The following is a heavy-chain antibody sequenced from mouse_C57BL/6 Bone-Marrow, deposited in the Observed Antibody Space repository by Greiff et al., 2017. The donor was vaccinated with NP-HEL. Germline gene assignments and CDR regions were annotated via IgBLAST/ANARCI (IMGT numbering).Heavy chain of an antibody. D-gene: IGHD1-1*01. V-gene: IGHV2-3*01. Sequence: VKLMESGPGLVAPSQSLSITCTVSGFSLTSYGVSWVRQPPGKGLEWLGVIWGDGSTNYHSALISRLSISKDNSKSQVFLKLNSLQTDDTATYYCAKRGITTVVATRYFDVWGTGTTVTVSS. CDR3: AKRGITTVVATRYFDV. J-gene: IGHJ1*03. CDR1: GFSLTSYG. CDR2: IWGDGST.